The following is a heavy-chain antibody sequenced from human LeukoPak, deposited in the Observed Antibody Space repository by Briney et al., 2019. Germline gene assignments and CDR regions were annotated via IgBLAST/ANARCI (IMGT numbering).Heavy chain of an antibody. CDR2: ISGSGGST. V-gene: IGHV3-23*01. J-gene: IGHJ4*02. CDR3: ARGGVLYSSSWYGGY. D-gene: IGHD6-13*01. CDR1: GFTFSSYA. Sequence: PGGSLRLSCAASGFTFSSYAMSWVRQAPGKGLEWVSAISGSGGSTYYADSVKGRFTISRDNSKNTLYLQMNSLRAEDTAVYYCARGGVLYSSSWYGGYWGQGALVTVSS.